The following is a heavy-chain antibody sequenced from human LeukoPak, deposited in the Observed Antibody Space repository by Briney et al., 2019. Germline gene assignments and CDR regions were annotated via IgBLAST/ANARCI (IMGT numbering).Heavy chain of an antibody. CDR1: GYTFTGYY. J-gene: IGHJ5*02. CDR3: ARIHDYGDYFPPTIWFDP. Sequence: GSVKLSCTASGYTFTGYYMHWVRQAPGQGLEWMAYINRNSGGTNYAHKVQGRFTMTRDTSISTAYMQLSRLRADDTAVYYCARIHDYGDYFPPTIWFDPWGQGTLVTVSS. CDR2: INRNSGGT. D-gene: IGHD4-17*01. V-gene: IGHV1-2*02.